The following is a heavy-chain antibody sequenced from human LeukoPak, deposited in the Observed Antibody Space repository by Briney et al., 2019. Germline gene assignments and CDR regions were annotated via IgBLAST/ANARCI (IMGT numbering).Heavy chain of an antibody. CDR1: GFTFNTYW. V-gene: IGHV3-53*01. CDR3: ARDGSSGRGYYYYYGMDV. J-gene: IGHJ6*04. Sequence: GGSLRLSCAASGFTFNTYWMHWVRQAPGKGLEWVSIMHSVGTTYYADSVKGRFTFSRDNSKNTLYLQMNNLRAEDTAVYYCARDGSSGRGYYYYYGMDVWGEGTTVTVSS. D-gene: IGHD1-26*01. CDR2: MHSVGTT.